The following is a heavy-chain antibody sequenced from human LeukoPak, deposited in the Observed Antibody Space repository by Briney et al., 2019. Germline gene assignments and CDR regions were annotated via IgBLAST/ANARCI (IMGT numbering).Heavy chain of an antibody. CDR3: VRRGNRWGDY. J-gene: IGHJ4*02. CDR1: GFNFGDCG. D-gene: IGHD3-16*01. V-gene: IGHV3-20*04. Sequence: GGSLRLSCEASGFNFGDCGMSWVRQAPGKGLEWVSGINWDGGSPRYADSVKGRFTISRNNAKNSLYLQMNSLRAEDTAVYYCVRRGNRWGDYWGQGTLVTVSS. CDR2: INWDGGSP.